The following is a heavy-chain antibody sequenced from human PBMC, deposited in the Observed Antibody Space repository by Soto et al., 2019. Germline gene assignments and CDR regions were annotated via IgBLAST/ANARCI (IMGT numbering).Heavy chain of an antibody. D-gene: IGHD2-21*02. CDR2: ISGSGGST. J-gene: IGHJ4*02. V-gene: IGHV3-23*01. CDR3: AKARYCGGDCYSATNY. CDR1: GFTFSSYA. Sequence: GGSLRLSCAASGFTFSSYAMSWVRQAPGKGLEWVSAISGSGGSTYYADSVKGRFTISRDNSKNTLYLQMNSLRAEDTAVYYCAKARYCGGDCYSATNYWGQGTLVTVSS.